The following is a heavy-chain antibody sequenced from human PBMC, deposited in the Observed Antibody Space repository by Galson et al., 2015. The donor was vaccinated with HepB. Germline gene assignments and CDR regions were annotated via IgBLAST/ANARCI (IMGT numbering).Heavy chain of an antibody. CDR1: GFTFSSYG. Sequence: SLRLSCAASGFTFSSYGMHWVRQAPGKGLEWVAFIRYDGSNKYYADSVKGRFTISRDNSKNTLYLQMNSLRAEDTAVYYCARDFVSRAAAGTYDYWGQGTLVTVSS. V-gene: IGHV3-30*02. CDR3: ARDFVSRAAAGTYDY. D-gene: IGHD6-13*01. CDR2: IRYDGSNK. J-gene: IGHJ4*02.